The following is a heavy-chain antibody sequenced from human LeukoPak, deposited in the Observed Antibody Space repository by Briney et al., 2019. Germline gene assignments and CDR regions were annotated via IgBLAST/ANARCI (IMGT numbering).Heavy chain of an antibody. V-gene: IGHV3-48*03. CDR1: GFTFSSYE. D-gene: IGHD6-13*01. J-gene: IGHJ6*02. CDR3: ARGRASSSWYGNYYYYGMDV. CDR2: ISSSGSTI. Sequence: GSLRLSCAASGFTFSSYEMNWVRQAPGKGLEWVSYISSSGSTIYYADSVKGRFTISRDNAKNSLYLQMNSLRAEDTAVYYCARGRASSSWYGNYYYYGMDVWGQGTTVTVSS.